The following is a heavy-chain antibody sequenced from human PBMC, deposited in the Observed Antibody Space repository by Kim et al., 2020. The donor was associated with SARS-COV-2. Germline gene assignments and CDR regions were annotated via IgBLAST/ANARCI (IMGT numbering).Heavy chain of an antibody. J-gene: IGHJ4*02. CDR2: ISYGGSNK. CDR1: GFTFSSYG. CDR3: AKGDSSGYYPWYFDY. D-gene: IGHD3-22*01. Sequence: GGSLRLSCAASGFTFSSYGMHCVRQAPGKGLEWVAVISYGGSNKYYADSVKGRFTISRDNSKNTLYLKMNSLRAEDTAVYYCAKGDSSGYYPWYFDYWGQGTLVTVPS. V-gene: IGHV3-30*18.